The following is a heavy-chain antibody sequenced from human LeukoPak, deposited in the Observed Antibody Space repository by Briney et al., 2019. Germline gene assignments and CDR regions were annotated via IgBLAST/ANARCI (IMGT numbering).Heavy chain of an antibody. CDR1: GGSFSGYN. CDR3: AGVQRFSRF. J-gene: IGHJ4*02. D-gene: IGHD3-3*01. CDR2: INHSGST. Sequence: PSETLSLTCAVYGGSFSGYNWSWIRQPPGKGLEWIGEINHSGSTNYNPSLKSRVTISVDTSKNQFSLKLSSVTAADTAVYYCAGVQRFSRFWGQGTLVTVSS. V-gene: IGHV4-34*01.